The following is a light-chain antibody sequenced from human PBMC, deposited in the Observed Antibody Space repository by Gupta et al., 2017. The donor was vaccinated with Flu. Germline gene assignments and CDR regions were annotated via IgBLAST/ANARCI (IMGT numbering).Light chain of an antibody. V-gene: IGLV1-51*02. Sequence: QSVSTQPPSVSAAPGQKVTISCSGSSSNMGNNYVSWYQKLPGTAPKLLIYENNQRPSGIPDRFSGSKSGTAATLGITGLQPGDEADYYCGTWDSSSIDVFGGGTKVTVL. CDR2: ENN. CDR3: GTWDSSSIDV. J-gene: IGLJ2*01. CDR1: SSNMGNNY.